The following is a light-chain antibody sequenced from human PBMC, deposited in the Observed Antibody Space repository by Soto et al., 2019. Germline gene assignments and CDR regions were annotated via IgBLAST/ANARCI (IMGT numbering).Light chain of an antibody. Sequence: EIVLTQSPGTQSLSPGERATISCRASQSVSSSYLDWYQQKPGQAPRLLIYGASSRATGIPDRFSGSGSGTDFTLTISRLEPEDVAVYYCQQYGSAPLTFGGGTKVEIK. J-gene: IGKJ4*01. CDR2: GAS. CDR3: QQYGSAPLT. CDR1: QSVSSSY. V-gene: IGKV3-20*01.